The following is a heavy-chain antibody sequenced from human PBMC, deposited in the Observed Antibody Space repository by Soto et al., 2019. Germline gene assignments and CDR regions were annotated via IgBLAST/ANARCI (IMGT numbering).Heavy chain of an antibody. CDR2: IRSRDSDYAT. J-gene: IGHJ4*02. Sequence: EVQLVESGGGLVNPGGSLNRSCEVSGFTFSGSVMHWARQAPGKGLEWLGRIRSRDSDYATSYAESVKGRVTISRDDSKNTAYLQVTSLKIEDTALYYCTTYGNSSKGFDYWGQGTLVTVSS. CDR1: GFTFSGSV. CDR3: TTYGNSSKGFDY. D-gene: IGHD6-6*01. V-gene: IGHV3-73*01.